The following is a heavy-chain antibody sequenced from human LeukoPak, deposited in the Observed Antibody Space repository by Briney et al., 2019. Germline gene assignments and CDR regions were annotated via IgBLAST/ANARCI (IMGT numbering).Heavy chain of an antibody. CDR1: GGTFSSYA. CDR3: ARDITMVRGVYYFDY. D-gene: IGHD3-10*01. CDR2: IIPILGIA. V-gene: IGHV1-69*04. J-gene: IGHJ4*02. Sequence: SVKVSCKASGGTFSSYAISWVRQAPGQGLEWMGRIIPILGIANYAQKFQGRVTITVDKSTSTAYMELSSLRSEDTAVYYCARDITMVRGVYYFDYWGQGTLVTVSS.